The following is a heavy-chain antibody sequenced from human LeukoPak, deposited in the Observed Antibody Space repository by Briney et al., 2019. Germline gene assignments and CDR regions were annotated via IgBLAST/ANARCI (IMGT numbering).Heavy chain of an antibody. V-gene: IGHV1-8*03. J-gene: IGHJ6*02. D-gene: IGHD2-15*01. CDR3: AGEWDVVVVAAAYYYYYGMDV. CDR2: INLNSGNT. CDR1: GYTFTRYD. Sequence: GASVKVSCTASGYTFTRYDINWVRQATGQGLEWMGWINLNSGNTGYAQKFQGRVTITKDTSIRTAYMEVSSLRSEDTAVYYCAGEWDVVVVAAAYYYYYGMDVWGQGTTVTVSS.